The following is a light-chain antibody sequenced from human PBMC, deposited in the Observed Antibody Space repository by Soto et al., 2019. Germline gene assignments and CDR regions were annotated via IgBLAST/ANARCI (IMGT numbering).Light chain of an antibody. Sequence: DIQMTQSTPTLSAFGGDRVTITYLASQSISRWLAWFQQKPGKAHQLLIYQASTLETWVPSRFSGSGSGTEFTLTISRLEPEDFAVYYCQQYGSSPPETCGQGTTVDIK. CDR2: QAS. V-gene: IGKV1-5*03. J-gene: IGKJ1*01. CDR3: QQYGSSPPET. CDR1: QSISRW.